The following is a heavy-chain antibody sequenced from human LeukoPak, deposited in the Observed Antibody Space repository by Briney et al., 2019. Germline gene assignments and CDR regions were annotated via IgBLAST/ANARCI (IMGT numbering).Heavy chain of an antibody. V-gene: IGHV3-30*18. CDR1: GFTFSTYG. CDR2: ISYDGSKK. Sequence: GGSLRLPCTASGFTFSTYGMHWVRQAPGKGLEWVVVISYDGSKKYYIDSVKGRFTISRDNSKNTLYLQMNSVRTEDTAVYYCAKEGAYNSGWPNWFDPWGQGTLVTVSS. J-gene: IGHJ5*02. CDR3: AKEGAYNSGWPNWFDP. D-gene: IGHD6-19*01.